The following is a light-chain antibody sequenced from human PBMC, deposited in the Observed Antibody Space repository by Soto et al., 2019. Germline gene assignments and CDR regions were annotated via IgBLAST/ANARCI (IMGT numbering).Light chain of an antibody. Sequence: QSALTQPPSASGSPGQSVTISCIGTSSDVGGYNYVSWYQQHPGKAPKLMIYEVSKRPSGVPDRFPASKSGNTASLTVAGLQAEDEADYYCSSYAASNNLGVFGGGTKLTVL. CDR3: SSYAASNNLGV. CDR1: SSDVGGYNY. J-gene: IGLJ2*01. V-gene: IGLV2-8*01. CDR2: EVS.